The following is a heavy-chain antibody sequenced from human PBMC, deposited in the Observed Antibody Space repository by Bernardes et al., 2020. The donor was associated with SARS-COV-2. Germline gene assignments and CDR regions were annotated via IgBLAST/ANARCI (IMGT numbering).Heavy chain of an antibody. CDR1: GYTFTSYG. Sequence: ASVKVSCKASGYTFTSYGIIWVRQAPGQGLEWMGWISAYNGNTKYAQKLQGRVTMTTDTSTSTAYMELRSLRSDDTAVYYCARDRDSSGYYYYYYGMDVWGQGTTVTVSS. J-gene: IGHJ6*02. CDR3: ARDRDSSGYYYYYYGMDV. CDR2: ISAYNGNT. V-gene: IGHV1-18*01. D-gene: IGHD3-22*01.